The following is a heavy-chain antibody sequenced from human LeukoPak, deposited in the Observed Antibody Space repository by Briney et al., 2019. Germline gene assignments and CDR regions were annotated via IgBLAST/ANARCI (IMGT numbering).Heavy chain of an antibody. CDR3: ARTNGGFWTSHAFDI. Sequence: SEPLSLTCTVSVYSLSSYYWSWLRQPAGKGLEWIGGSYDSGSTNYTPSLQSRVTTAVHRSKKQFSLKLRCATAADTAVYYCARTNGGFWTSHAFDIWGQGTMVTVSP. D-gene: IGHD3/OR15-3a*01. CDR1: VYSLSSYY. J-gene: IGHJ3*02. V-gene: IGHV4-4*07. CDR2: SYDSGST.